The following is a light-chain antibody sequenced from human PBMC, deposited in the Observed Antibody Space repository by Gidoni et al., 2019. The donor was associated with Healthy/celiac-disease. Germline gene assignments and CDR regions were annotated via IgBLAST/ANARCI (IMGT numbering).Light chain of an antibody. CDR3: QQYDNLPMYT. CDR2: DAS. V-gene: IGKV1-33*01. CDR1: QDISNY. J-gene: IGKJ2*01. Sequence: IQMTQSPSSLSASVGDRVTITCQASQDISNYLTWYQQKPGKAPKLLIYDASNLETGVPSRFSGSGSGTDFTFTISSLQPEDIATYYCQQYDNLPMYTFGQGTKLEIK.